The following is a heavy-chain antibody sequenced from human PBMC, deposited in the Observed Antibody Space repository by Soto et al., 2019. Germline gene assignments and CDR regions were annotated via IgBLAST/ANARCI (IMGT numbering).Heavy chain of an antibody. CDR2: ISDSGRTK. CDR1: TFTFSSYS. CDR3: ARDLGTWEENAFDI. D-gene: IGHD1-26*01. Sequence: EVQLVESGGGLVEPGGSLRLSCSASTFTFSSYSMNWVRQAPGKVLEWVSYISDSGRTKFYADSVNGRFTISRDNAKNSLSLEMNSLRDEDTAVYYCARDLGTWEENAFDIWGQGTMVTVSS. J-gene: IGHJ3*02. V-gene: IGHV3-48*02.